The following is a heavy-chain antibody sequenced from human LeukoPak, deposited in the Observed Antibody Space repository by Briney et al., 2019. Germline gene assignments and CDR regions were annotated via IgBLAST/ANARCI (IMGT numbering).Heavy chain of an antibody. J-gene: IGHJ4*02. D-gene: IGHD2-15*01. Sequence: ASVKVSCKASGYTFTSYDINWVRQATGQGLEWMGWMNPNSGNTGYAQKFQGRVTMTRNTSISTAYMELSSLRSEDTAVYYCARGIRVVVVAATLYYFDYWGQGPLVTVSS. CDR1: GYTFTSYD. CDR2: MNPNSGNT. CDR3: ARGIRVVVVAATLYYFDY. V-gene: IGHV1-8*01.